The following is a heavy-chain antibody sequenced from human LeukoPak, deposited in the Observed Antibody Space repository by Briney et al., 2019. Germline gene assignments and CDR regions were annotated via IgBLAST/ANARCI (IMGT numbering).Heavy chain of an antibody. D-gene: IGHD2-2*01. CDR3: ARPQRYQLLYRWFDP. J-gene: IGHJ5*02. Sequence: SETLSLTCAVYGGSFSGYYWSWIRQPPGKGLEWIGEINHSGSTNYNPSLKSRVTISVDTSKNQFSLKLSSVTAADTAVYYCARPQRYQLLYRWFDPWGQGTLVTVSS. CDR1: GGSFSGYY. V-gene: IGHV4-34*01. CDR2: INHSGST.